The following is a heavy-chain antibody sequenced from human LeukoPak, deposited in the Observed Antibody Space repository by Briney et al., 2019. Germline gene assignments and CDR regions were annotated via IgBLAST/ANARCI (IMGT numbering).Heavy chain of an antibody. CDR2: IYYSGST. D-gene: IGHD5-12*01. CDR3: ARHKSSRGYDYLAAVPY. J-gene: IGHJ4*02. V-gene: IGHV4-39*01. Sequence: SETLSLTCTVSGGSISSRSYYWGWIRQPPGKGLEWIGSIYYSGSTYYNPSLKSRVTISVDTSKNQFSLKLSSVTAADTAVYYCARHKSSRGYDYLAAVPYWGQGTLVTVSS. CDR1: GGSISSRSYY.